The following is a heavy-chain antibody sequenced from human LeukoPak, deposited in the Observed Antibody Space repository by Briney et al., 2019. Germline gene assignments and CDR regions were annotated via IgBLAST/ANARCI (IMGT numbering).Heavy chain of an antibody. CDR3: AKWGLDCSVAGCLYYFDY. J-gene: IGHJ4*02. D-gene: IGHD2-15*01. Sequence: GRSLRLSCAASGFTFRSYAMSWVRQAPGKGLEWVSGISGGSTYYADSIKGRFTISRDNSKNPLYLQMNNLRAEDTAVYYCAKWGLDCSVAGCLYYFDYWGQGTLVTVSS. CDR1: GFTFRSYA. V-gene: IGHV3-23*01. CDR2: ISGGST.